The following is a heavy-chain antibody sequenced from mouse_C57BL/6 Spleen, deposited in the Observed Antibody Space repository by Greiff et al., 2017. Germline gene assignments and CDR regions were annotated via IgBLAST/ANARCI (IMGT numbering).Heavy chain of an antibody. CDR2: IDPSDSYT. Sequence: VQLQQPGAELVKPGASVKLSCKASGYTFTSYWMQWVKQRPGQGLEWIGEIDPSDSYTNYNQKFKGKATLTVDTSSSTAYMQLSSLTSEDSAVYYCARKVIYYDYDVGGFDYWGQGTTLTVSS. CDR1: GYTFTSYW. CDR3: ARKVIYYDYDVGGFDY. V-gene: IGHV1-50*01. D-gene: IGHD2-4*01. J-gene: IGHJ2*01.